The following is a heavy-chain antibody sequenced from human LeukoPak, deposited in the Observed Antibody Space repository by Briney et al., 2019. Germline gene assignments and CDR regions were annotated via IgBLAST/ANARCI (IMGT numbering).Heavy chain of an antibody. V-gene: IGHV3-30*02. J-gene: IGHJ4*02. D-gene: IGHD5-18*01. Sequence: GSLRLSCAASGSTLSNYGMHWVRQAPGKGLEWVAFIRYDGSNKDYADSVKGRFTISRDNSKNTLYLQMNSLRAEDTAVYYCAKAGDTAPFDYWGQGTLVTVSS. CDR3: AKAGDTAPFDY. CDR1: GSTLSNYG. CDR2: IRYDGSNK.